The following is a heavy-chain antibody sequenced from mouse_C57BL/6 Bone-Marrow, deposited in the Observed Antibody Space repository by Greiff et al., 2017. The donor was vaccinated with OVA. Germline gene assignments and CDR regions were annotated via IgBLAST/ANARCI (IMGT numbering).Heavy chain of an antibody. V-gene: IGHV5-6*01. CDR2: ISSGGSYT. CDR1: GFTFSSYG. Sequence: EVKLMESGGDLVKPGGSLKLSCAASGFTFSSYGMSWVRQTPDKRLEWVATISSGGSYTYYPDSVKGRFTISRDNAKNTLYLKMSSLKSEDTAMYYCARHEGPLFAYWGQGTLVTVSA. J-gene: IGHJ3*01. D-gene: IGHD3-3*01. CDR3: ARHEGPLFAY.